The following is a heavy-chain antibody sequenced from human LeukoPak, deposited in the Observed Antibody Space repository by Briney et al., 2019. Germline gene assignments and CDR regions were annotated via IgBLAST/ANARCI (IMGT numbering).Heavy chain of an antibody. Sequence: GRFTISRDNAKKSLHLQMNSLRAEDTALYYCAKDISAIAAAGFDYWGQGTLVTVSS. V-gene: IGHV3-9*01. D-gene: IGHD6-13*01. J-gene: IGHJ4*02. CDR3: AKDISAIAAAGFDY.